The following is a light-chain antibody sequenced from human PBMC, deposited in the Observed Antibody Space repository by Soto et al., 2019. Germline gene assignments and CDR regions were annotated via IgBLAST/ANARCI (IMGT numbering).Light chain of an antibody. CDR3: QQLNSYPIT. J-gene: IGKJ5*01. V-gene: IGKV1-9*01. Sequence: DIQLTQSPSFLSASVGDRVTITCRASQAISSYLAWYQQNPGKAPKLLIHAASTLQSGVPSRFSGSGSGTEFTLTISSLQPEDFATYYCQQLNSYPITFGQGTRLEIK. CDR1: QAISSY. CDR2: AAS.